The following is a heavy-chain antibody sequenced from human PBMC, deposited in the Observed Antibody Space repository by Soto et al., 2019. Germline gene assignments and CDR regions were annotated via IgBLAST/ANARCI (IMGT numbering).Heavy chain of an antibody. J-gene: IGHJ6*02. D-gene: IGHD2-8*01. CDR3: VRAGVAPYDYYGMDV. CDR1: GFTFKNYD. V-gene: IGHV3-13*01. CDR2: IGNSGDT. Sequence: EVQLVESGGDIVQPGGSLRLSCAASGFTFKNYDMYWVRQAPGKGLEWVSSIGNSGDTNYAGSVKGRFTISRENDRNALYLQMNSLRGGDTAVYVCVRAGVAPYDYYGMDVWGQGTTVTVSS.